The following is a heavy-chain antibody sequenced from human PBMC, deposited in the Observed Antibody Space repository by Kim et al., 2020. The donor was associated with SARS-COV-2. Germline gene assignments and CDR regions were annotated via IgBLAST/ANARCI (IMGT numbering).Heavy chain of an antibody. CDR2: ISSSSSYI. Sequence: GGSLRLSCAASGFTFSSYSMNWVRQAPGKGLEWVSSISSSSSYIYYADSVKGRFTISRDNAKNSLYLQMNSLRAEDTAVYYCARGWIQLWLRDYYYYYGMDVWGQGTTVTVSS. J-gene: IGHJ6*02. D-gene: IGHD5-18*01. V-gene: IGHV3-21*01. CDR1: GFTFSSYS. CDR3: ARGWIQLWLRDYYYYYGMDV.